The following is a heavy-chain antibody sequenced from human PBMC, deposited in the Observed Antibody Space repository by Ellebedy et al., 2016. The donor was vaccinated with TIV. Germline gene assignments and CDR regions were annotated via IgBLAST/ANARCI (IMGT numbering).Heavy chain of an antibody. D-gene: IGHD6-19*01. Sequence: PGGSLRLSCAASGFTVSSNYMSWVRQAPGKRLEWVSVIYSGGSTYYADSVKGRFTISRHNSKNTLYLQMNSLRAEDTAVYYCARQNIAVAGLIDYWGQGTLVTVSS. CDR1: GFTVSSNY. V-gene: IGHV3-53*04. CDR2: IYSGGST. J-gene: IGHJ4*02. CDR3: ARQNIAVAGLIDY.